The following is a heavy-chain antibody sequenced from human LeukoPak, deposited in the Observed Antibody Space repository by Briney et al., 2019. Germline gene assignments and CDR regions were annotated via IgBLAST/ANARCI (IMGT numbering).Heavy chain of an antibody. D-gene: IGHD5-18*01. CDR1: GFTFSSYS. CDR3: ARDSGGYSYGVFFHN. Sequence: KPGGSLRLSCAASGFTFSSYSMNWVRQAPGKGLEWVSSISSSSSYIYYADSVKGRFTISRDNAKNSLYLQMNSLRAEDTAVYYCARDSGGYSYGVFFHNWGQGTLVTVSS. CDR2: ISSSSSYI. J-gene: IGHJ4*02. V-gene: IGHV3-21*01.